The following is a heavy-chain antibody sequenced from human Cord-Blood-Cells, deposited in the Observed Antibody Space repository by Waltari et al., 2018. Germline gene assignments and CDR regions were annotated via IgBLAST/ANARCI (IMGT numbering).Heavy chain of an antibody. V-gene: IGHV1-69*01. CDR2: ILPIFGTA. J-gene: IGHJ4*02. Sequence: QVQLVQSGAEVKKPGSSVKVSCKASGGTFSSYAISWVRQAPGQGRESLGGILPIFGTANDAQKYQGRVTITADEAASTAYMKLSSLISEDTAVYYCASRYSSSSYYVDYWGQGTLVTVSS. CDR3: ASRYSSSSYYVDY. D-gene: IGHD6-6*01. CDR1: GGTFSSYA.